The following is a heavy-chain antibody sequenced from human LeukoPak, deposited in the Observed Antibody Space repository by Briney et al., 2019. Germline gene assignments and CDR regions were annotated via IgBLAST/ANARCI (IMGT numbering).Heavy chain of an antibody. D-gene: IGHD6-6*01. J-gene: IGHJ4*02. V-gene: IGHV5-51*01. Sequence: GESLKISCKGSGYSFTTYWIAWVRQMLGKGLEWMGIIYPGDSDTRYSPSFQGQVTISVDKSISTAYLQWSSLKASDIAMYYCARQSTSSSELDYWGQGTLVTVSS. CDR1: GYSFTTYW. CDR3: ARQSTSSSELDY. CDR2: IYPGDSDT.